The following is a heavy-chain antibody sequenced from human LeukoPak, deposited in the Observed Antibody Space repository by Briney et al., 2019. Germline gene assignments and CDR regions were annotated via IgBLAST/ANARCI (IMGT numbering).Heavy chain of an antibody. CDR2: IYFDGNND. CDR1: GFTFSTYA. J-gene: IGHJ4*02. V-gene: IGHV3-30*04. Sequence: GRSLRLSCAASGFTFSTYAMHWVRQAPGKGLEWVADIYFDGNNDHYPAFVKGRFNISRDNSKKLVYLQMNVLRTDDTAVYYWARVDASLRLNGDYWGQGTLVTVSS. D-gene: IGHD1-1*01. CDR3: ARVDASLRLNGDY.